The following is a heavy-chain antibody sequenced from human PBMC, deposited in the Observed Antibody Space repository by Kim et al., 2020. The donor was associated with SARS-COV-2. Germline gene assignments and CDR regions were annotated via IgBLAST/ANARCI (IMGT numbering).Heavy chain of an antibody. V-gene: IGHV3-66*01. J-gene: IGHJ6*02. Sequence: GGSLRLSCAASGFTVSSNYMSWVRQAPGKGLEWVSVIYSGGSTYYADSVKGRFTISRDNSKNTLYLQMNSLRAEDTAVYYCARDGGFGFGELSYYYYGMDVWGQGTTVTVPS. CDR1: GFTVSSNY. CDR3: ARDGGFGFGELSYYYYGMDV. D-gene: IGHD3-10*01. CDR2: IYSGGST.